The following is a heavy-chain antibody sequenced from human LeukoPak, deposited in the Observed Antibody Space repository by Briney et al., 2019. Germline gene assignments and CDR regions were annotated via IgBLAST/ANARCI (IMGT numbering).Heavy chain of an antibody. D-gene: IGHD6-19*01. V-gene: IGHV1-2*02. CDR1: GYTFTGYY. Sequence: ASVKVSCKASGYTFTGYYMHWVRQAPGQGLEWMGWINPNSGGTNYAQKFQGRVTMTRDTSISTAYMELSRLRSDDTAVYYCARDGIAVADNNWFDPWSQGTLVTVSS. J-gene: IGHJ5*02. CDR2: INPNSGGT. CDR3: ARDGIAVADNNWFDP.